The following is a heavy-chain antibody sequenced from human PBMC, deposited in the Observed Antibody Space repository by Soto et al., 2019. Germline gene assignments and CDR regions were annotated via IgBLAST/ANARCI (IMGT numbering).Heavy chain of an antibody. J-gene: IGHJ6*02. CDR3: AREGGSGNYRYYAMDV. CDR1: GGTFSSYA. Sequence: QVQLVQSGAEVKKPGSSVKVSCKASGGTFSSYAISWVRQAPGQGLEWMGGIIPIFGTANYAQKFQGRVTITADESTSTAYMELSRLRSEDTAVYDCAREGGSGNYRYYAMDVWGQGTTVTVSS. D-gene: IGHD3-10*01. V-gene: IGHV1-69*12. CDR2: IIPIFGTA.